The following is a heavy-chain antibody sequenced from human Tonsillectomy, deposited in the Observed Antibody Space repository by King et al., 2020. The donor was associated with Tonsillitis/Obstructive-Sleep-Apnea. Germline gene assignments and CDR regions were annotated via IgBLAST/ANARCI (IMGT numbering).Heavy chain of an antibody. CDR3: AREFRHYYDSRYGMDV. Sequence: VQLVESGGGLIQPGGSLRLSCAASGFTVSSNYMSWVRQAPGKGLEWVSVIYSGGSTYYADSVKGRFTISRDNYKNTLYLQMNSLRAEDTAVYYCAREFRHYYDSRYGMDVWGHGTTFTVSS. J-gene: IGHJ6*02. CDR2: IYSGGST. V-gene: IGHV3-53*01. D-gene: IGHD3-22*01. CDR1: GFTVSSNY.